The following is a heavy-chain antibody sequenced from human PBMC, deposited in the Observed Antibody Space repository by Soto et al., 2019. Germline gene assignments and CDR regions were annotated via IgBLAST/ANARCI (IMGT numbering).Heavy chain of an antibody. CDR3: ARDLTTGSFDY. J-gene: IGHJ4*02. D-gene: IGHD4-4*01. CDR2: IYYSGST. CDR1: GGSISSYY. Sequence: QVQLQESGPGLVKPSETLSLTCTVSGGSISSYYWSWIRQPPGKGLEWIGYIYYSGSTNYNPSLKSRVTISVDTSKNQFSLKLSSVTAADTAVYYCARDLTTGSFDYWGQGTLVTVSS. V-gene: IGHV4-59*01.